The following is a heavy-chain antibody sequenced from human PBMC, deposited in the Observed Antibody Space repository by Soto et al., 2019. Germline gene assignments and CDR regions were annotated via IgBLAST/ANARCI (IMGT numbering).Heavy chain of an antibody. J-gene: IGHJ6*03. CDR2: ISSSSSYI. CDR1: GFTFSSYS. V-gene: IGHV3-21*01. CDR3: ARDPEFDYLYYYYYYMDV. Sequence: PGGSLRLSCAASGFTFSSYSMNWVRQAPGKGLERVSSISSSSSYIYYADSVEGRFTISRDNAKNSLYLQMNSLRAEDTALYYCARDPEFDYLYYYYYYMDVWGKGTTVTVSS. D-gene: IGHD3-9*01.